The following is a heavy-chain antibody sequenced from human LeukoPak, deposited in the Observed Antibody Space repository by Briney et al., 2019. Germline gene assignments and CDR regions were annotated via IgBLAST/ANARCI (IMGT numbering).Heavy chain of an antibody. Sequence: PSETLSLTCTVSGGSISSYYWSWVRQPPGKGLEWIGYIYYSGSTNYNPSLKSRVTISVDTSKNQFSLKLSSVTAADTAVYYCARSVEGYCSGGSCYSYYYCMDVWGKGTTVTVSS. CDR3: ARSVEGYCSGGSCYSYYYCMDV. V-gene: IGHV4-59*01. CDR2: IYYSGST. D-gene: IGHD2-15*01. J-gene: IGHJ6*03. CDR1: GGSISSYY.